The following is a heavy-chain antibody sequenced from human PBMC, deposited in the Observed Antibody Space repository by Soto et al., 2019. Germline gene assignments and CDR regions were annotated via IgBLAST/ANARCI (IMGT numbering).Heavy chain of an antibody. CDR2: IYYSGST. D-gene: IGHD3-22*01. CDR3: ARGSRYYDSSGYPTPPFDY. V-gene: IGHV4-59*12. Sequence: SETLSLTCTVSGGSISSYYWSWIRQPPGKGLEWIGYIYYSGSTNYNPSLKSRVTISVDTSKNQFSLKLSSVTAADTAVYYCARGSRYYDSSGYPTPPFDYWGQGTLVTVS. CDR1: GGSISSYY. J-gene: IGHJ4*02.